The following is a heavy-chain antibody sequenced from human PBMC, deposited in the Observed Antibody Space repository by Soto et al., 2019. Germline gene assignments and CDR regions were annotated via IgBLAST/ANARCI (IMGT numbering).Heavy chain of an antibody. CDR2: IYHSGSP. V-gene: IGHV4-30-2*01. Sequence: SGTLSLTCAVSGGSISSGGYSWSWIRQPPGKGLEWIGYIYHSGSPYYNPSLKSRVTISVDRSKNQFSLKLSSVTAADTAVYYCARVPSPWGQGTLVTVSS. CDR3: ARVPSP. CDR1: GGSISSGGYS. J-gene: IGHJ5*02.